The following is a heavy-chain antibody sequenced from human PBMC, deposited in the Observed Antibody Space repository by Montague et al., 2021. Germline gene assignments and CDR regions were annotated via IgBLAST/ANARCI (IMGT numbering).Heavy chain of an antibody. D-gene: IGHD6-13*01. CDR1: GFPFNNYF. V-gene: IGHV3-11*06. Sequence: SLRLSCAASGFPFNNYFMSWFRQAPGKGLEWVSYIGTSSSFTRYADSVKGRFTISRDNAMNSLYLQMTAVRGEDTAVYYCARVGLTVAAGMIDYWGQGTLVTVSS. CDR3: ARVGLTVAAGMIDY. CDR2: IGTSSSFT. J-gene: IGHJ4*02.